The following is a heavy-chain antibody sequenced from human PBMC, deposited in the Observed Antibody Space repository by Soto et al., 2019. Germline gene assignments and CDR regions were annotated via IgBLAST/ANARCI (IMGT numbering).Heavy chain of an antibody. CDR1: GRSLSSRRAG. CDR3: AHTNFREPSFWSGYPRRTWFDP. CDR2: IYWDDDK. Sequence: SDPTLVNATPTVTPSRILSGRSLSSRRAGVGWVLHPPGKYLYGLSLIYWDDDKRYSPSLKSRLTITKETSKNQLVLTMTNMDPVDTATYYCAHTNFREPSFWSGYPRRTWFDPWGQGTLVTVSS. J-gene: IGHJ5*02. V-gene: IGHV2-5*02. D-gene: IGHD3-3*01.